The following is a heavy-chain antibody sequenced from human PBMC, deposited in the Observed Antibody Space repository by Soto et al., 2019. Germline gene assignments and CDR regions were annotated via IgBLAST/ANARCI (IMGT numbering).Heavy chain of an antibody. Sequence: EVQLVESGGGLVQPGGSLKLSCAASGFTFSGSAMHWVRQASGKGLEWVGRIRSKTNSYATAYAASVKGRFTISRDDSKNTEYLQMNSLKSEDTAVYYCTADTAMTRYGMDVWGKGTTVTVSS. D-gene: IGHD5-18*01. CDR2: IRSKTNSYAT. CDR1: GFTFSGSA. V-gene: IGHV3-73*02. CDR3: TADTAMTRYGMDV. J-gene: IGHJ6*04.